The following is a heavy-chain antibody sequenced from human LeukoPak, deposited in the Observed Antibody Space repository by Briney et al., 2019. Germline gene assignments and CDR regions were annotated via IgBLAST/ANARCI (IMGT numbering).Heavy chain of an antibody. D-gene: IGHD1-14*01. V-gene: IGHV3-48*01. CDR3: ARAAQPGFDP. Sequence: GGSLRLSCGASGLTFSSYSMNWVRQAPGKGLGWVSYISSDSGTIYQADSAKGRFPISRDNAKNSLYLQMNSLRAEDTAVYHCARAAQPGFDPWGQGTLVIVSS. J-gene: IGHJ5*02. CDR2: ISSDSGTI. CDR1: GLTFSSYS.